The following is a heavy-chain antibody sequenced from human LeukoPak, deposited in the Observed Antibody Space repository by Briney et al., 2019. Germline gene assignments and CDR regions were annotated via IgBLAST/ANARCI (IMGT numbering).Heavy chain of an antibody. V-gene: IGHV4-59*02. CDR1: GGSVSSYY. Sequence: PSETLSLTCTVSGGSVSSYYWSWIWQPPGKGLEWIGYIYYSGSTNYNPSLKSRVTISVDTSKNQFSLKLSSVTAADTAVYYCARDRRDLVGATGDAFDIWGHGTMFTVSS. J-gene: IGHJ3*02. CDR3: ARDRRDLVGATGDAFDI. CDR2: IYYSGST. D-gene: IGHD1-26*01.